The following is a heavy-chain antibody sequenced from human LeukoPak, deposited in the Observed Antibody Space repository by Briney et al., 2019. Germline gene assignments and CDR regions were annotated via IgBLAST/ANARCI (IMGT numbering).Heavy chain of an antibody. Sequence: GGSLRLSCAASGFTFSSYAMHWVRQAPGKGLEYVSAISSNGGSTYYANSVKGRFTISRDNSKNTLYLQMGSLRAEDMAVYYCARGCYVVVPAAEESCAFDIWGQGTMVTVSS. CDR2: ISSNGGST. CDR3: ARGCYVVVPAAEESCAFDI. V-gene: IGHV3-64*01. CDR1: GFTFSSYA. D-gene: IGHD2-2*01. J-gene: IGHJ3*02.